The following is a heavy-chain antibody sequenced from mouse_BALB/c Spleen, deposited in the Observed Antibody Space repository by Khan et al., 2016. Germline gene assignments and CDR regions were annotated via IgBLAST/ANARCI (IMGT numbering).Heavy chain of an antibody. CDR2: ISYSGST. CDR3: ARSYGYRGFAY. D-gene: IGHD2-2*01. Sequence: VQLKQSGPGLVKPSQSLSLTCTVTGYSITSDYAWNWIRQFPGNKLEWMGYISYSGSTSYNPSLKSRITIPRDTSKNQFFMQLNSVTTEDTATYYCARSYGYRGFAYWGQGTLVTVSA. CDR1: GYSITSDYA. V-gene: IGHV3-2*02. J-gene: IGHJ3*01.